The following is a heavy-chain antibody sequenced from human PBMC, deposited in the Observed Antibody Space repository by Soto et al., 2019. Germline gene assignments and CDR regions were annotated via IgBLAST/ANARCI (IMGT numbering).Heavy chain of an antibody. CDR3: ARALYSSSSGNWFDP. CDR1: GGTFSSYA. D-gene: IGHD6-6*01. CDR2: IIPIFGTA. V-gene: IGHV1-69*13. Sequence: ASVKVSCKASGGTFSSYAISWLRQASGQGLEWIGEIIPIFGTANYAQKFQGRVTITADESTSTAYMELSGLRSEDKAVSYCARALYSSSSGNWFDPWGQGTLVTVSS. J-gene: IGHJ5*02.